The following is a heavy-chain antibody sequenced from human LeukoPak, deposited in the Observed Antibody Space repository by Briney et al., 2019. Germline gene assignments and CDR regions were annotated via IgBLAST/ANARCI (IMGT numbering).Heavy chain of an antibody. CDR3: ARDQELEPNAFDI. D-gene: IGHD1-1*01. CDR1: GYTFTSYG. Sequence: ASVKVSCKASGYTFTSYGISWVRQAPGQGLEWRGWISAYNGYTNYAQKLQGRVTMTTDTSTSTAYMELRSLRSDDTAVYYCARDQELEPNAFDIWGQGTMVTVSS. J-gene: IGHJ3*02. V-gene: IGHV1-18*01. CDR2: ISAYNGYT.